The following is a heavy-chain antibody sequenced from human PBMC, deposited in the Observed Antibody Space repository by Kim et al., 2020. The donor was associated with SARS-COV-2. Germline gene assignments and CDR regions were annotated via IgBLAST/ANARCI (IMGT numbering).Heavy chain of an antibody. V-gene: IGHV4-59*01. D-gene: IGHD2-15*01. CDR1: GGSISSYY. CDR2: IYYSGST. CDR3: AREIFHCRGGSCGVSP. J-gene: IGHJ5*02. Sequence: SETLSLTCTVSGGSISSYYWSWIRQPPGKGLEWIGYIYYSGSTNYNPSLKSRVTISVDTSKNQFSLKLSSVTAADTAVYYCAREIFHCRGGSCGVSPWGQGTLVTVSS.